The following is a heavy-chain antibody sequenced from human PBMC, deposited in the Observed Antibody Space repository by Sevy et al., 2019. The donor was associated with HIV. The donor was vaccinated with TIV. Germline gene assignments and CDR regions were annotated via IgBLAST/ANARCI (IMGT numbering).Heavy chain of an antibody. CDR1: GYTFTSYD. CDR3: ARTLLVAASGYNWFDP. CDR2: MNPNSGNT. V-gene: IGHV1-8*01. D-gene: IGHD3-3*01. Sequence: ASVKVSCKASGYTFTSYDINWVRQSTGHELEWMGWMNPNSGNTGYARKFLDRVTMTRDTSISTAYMELNSLTSDDTAVYYCARTLLVAASGYNWFDPWGQGTLVTVSS. J-gene: IGHJ5*02.